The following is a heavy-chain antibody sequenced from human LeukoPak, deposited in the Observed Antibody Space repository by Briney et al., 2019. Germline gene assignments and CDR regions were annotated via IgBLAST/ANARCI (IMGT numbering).Heavy chain of an antibody. CDR2: ISSSSSYI. CDR1: GFTFSSYS. V-gene: IGHV3-21*01. CDR3: ARVVVPTGYYYYMDV. D-gene: IGHD2-2*01. J-gene: IGHJ6*03. Sequence: GGSLRLSCAASGFTFSSYSMNWVRQAPGKGLEWVSSISSSSSYIYYADSVKGRFTISRDNAKNSLYLQMNSLRAEDTAVYYCARVVVPTGYYYYMDVWGKGTTVTVSS.